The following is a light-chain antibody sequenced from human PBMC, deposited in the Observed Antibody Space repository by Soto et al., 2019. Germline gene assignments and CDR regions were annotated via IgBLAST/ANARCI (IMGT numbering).Light chain of an antibody. CDR1: QGVGRF. CDR3: QQRGGWPLT. V-gene: IGKV3-11*01. J-gene: IGKJ4*01. Sequence: EIVLTQSPATLSLSPGERAALSCRASQGVGRFLAWYQQKPGQAPRLLIYDASNRATGIPARFSGSGSETDFTLAIDNLEPEDFAVYYCQQRGGWPLTFGGGTKVEIE. CDR2: DAS.